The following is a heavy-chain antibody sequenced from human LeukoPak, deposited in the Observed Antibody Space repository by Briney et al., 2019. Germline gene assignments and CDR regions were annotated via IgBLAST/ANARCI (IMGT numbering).Heavy chain of an antibody. Sequence: SETLSLTCTVSGAPMINTYWTWIRQPPGRGLEWIGYDHYGGGTNYNPSLNSRVTISIDTTKNHVSLKLRSVTAADTAVYYCASAPHHYYLAVWGKGTTVIVSS. CDR3: ASAPHHYYLAV. CDR2: DHYGGGT. V-gene: IGHV4-59*08. J-gene: IGHJ6*03. CDR1: GAPMINTY.